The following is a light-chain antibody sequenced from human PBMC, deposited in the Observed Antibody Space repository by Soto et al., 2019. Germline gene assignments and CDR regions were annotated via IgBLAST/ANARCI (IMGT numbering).Light chain of an antibody. CDR2: GAS. CDR1: QRFSRSY. J-gene: IGKJ2*02. Sequence: EIVLTQSPGTMSLSQGERATLSCRASQRFSRSYLAWYQQKPGQAPRLLIYGASSRATGIPDRFSGSGSGTDFTLTIRRLEPEDFAVYYCQQYGSSPRTFGQGTKLEIK. CDR3: QQYGSSPRT. V-gene: IGKV3-20*01.